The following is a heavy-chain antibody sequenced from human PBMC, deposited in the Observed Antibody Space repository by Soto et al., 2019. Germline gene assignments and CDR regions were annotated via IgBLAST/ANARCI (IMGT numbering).Heavy chain of an antibody. CDR3: AKAHRPWQQLVSAWDY. CDR2: ISGSGGST. CDR1: GFTFSSYA. D-gene: IGHD6-13*01. J-gene: IGHJ4*02. Sequence: GGSLRLSCAASGFTFSSYAMSWVRQAPGKGLEWVSAISGSGGSTYYADSVKGRFTISRDNSKNTLYLQMNSLRAEDMAVYYCAKAHRPWQQLVSAWDYWGQGTLVTVSS. V-gene: IGHV3-23*01.